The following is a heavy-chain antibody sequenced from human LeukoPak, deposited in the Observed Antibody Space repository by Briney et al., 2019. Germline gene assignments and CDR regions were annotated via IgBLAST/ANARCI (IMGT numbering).Heavy chain of an antibody. J-gene: IGHJ4*02. CDR1: GYTFTGYY. CDR2: INPNGGGT. D-gene: IGHD3-16*01. CDR3: ARVRYRLAETYIDY. Sequence: GASVEVSCKASGYTFTGYYMHWVRQAPGQGLEWMGWINPNGGGTNYAQKFQGRVTMTRDTSISTAYMELSRLRSDDTAVYYCARVRYRLAETYIDYWGQGTLVTVSS. V-gene: IGHV1-2*02.